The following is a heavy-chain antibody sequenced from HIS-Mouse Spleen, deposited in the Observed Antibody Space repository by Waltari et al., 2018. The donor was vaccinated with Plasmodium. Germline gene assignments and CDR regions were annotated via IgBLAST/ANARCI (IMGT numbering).Heavy chain of an antibody. Sequence: EVQLVESGGGLVQPGGSLRLSCAASGFTFSSYWMSWVRQAPGKGVECVDKIKQDGSEKYYVDSVKGRFTISRDNAKNSLYLQMNSLRAEDTAVYYCASSWYWYFDLWGRGTLVTVSS. J-gene: IGHJ2*01. CDR3: ASSWYWYFDL. D-gene: IGHD6-13*01. CDR2: IKQDGSEK. V-gene: IGHV3-7*01. CDR1: GFTFSSYW.